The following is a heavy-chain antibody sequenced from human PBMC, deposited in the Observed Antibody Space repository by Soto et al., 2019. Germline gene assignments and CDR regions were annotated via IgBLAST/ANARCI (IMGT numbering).Heavy chain of an antibody. CDR2: ISSSSSYI. Sequence: EVQLVESGGGLVKPGGSLRLSCAASGFTFSSYSMNWVRQAPGKGLEWVSPISSSSSYIYYADSVKGRFTISRDNAKNSLYLQMNSLRAEDTAVYYCAREGYNWNYKGDYWGQGTLVTVSS. V-gene: IGHV3-21*01. J-gene: IGHJ4*02. D-gene: IGHD1-7*01. CDR3: AREGYNWNYKGDY. CDR1: GFTFSSYS.